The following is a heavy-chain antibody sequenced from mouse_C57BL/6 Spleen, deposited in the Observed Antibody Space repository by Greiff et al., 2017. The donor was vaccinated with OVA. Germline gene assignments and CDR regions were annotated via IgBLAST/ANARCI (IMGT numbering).Heavy chain of an antibody. CDR1: GYTFTSYW. J-gene: IGHJ3*01. CDR3: ARDSSGYSAWLAY. CDR2: INPRNGGT. D-gene: IGHD3-2*02. Sequence: QVQLQQPGTELVKPGASVKLSCKASGYTFTSYWMHWVKQRPRQGLEWIGNINPRNGGTNYNETFKSKATLTVDKSSSTAYMQLRSLTSEDSAVYYCARDSSGYSAWLAYWGQGTLVTVSA. V-gene: IGHV1-53*01.